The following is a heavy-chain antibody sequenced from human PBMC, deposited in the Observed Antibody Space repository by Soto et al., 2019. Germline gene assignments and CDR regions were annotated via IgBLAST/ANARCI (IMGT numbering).Heavy chain of an antibody. J-gene: IGHJ6*02. Sequence: GSVKVSCKASGYSFTDYHIHWVRQAPGQGLEWLGRINPKSGGTSTAQKFQGWVTMTTDTSISTASMELTRLTTDDTVIYYCARGDSTDCSNGVCSFFYNHDMDVWGQGTTVTVSS. CDR3: ARGDSTDCSNGVCSFFYNHDMDV. CDR2: INPKSGGT. V-gene: IGHV1-2*05. D-gene: IGHD2-8*01. CDR1: GYSFTDYH.